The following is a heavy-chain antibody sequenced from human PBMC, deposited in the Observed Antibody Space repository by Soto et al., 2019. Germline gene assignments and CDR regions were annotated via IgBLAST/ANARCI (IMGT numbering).Heavy chain of an antibody. CDR3: ANVLRATGIEGERDDFDI. CDR1: GFTFRSFG. D-gene: IGHD1-26*01. J-gene: IGHJ3*02. CDR2: ISYDGTNK. Sequence: GGSLRLSCASSGFTFRSFGMHCIRQSPGKWLEWVALISYDGTNKYYADSVRGRFTISRDNSKNTLYLEMNTLRVEDTAVFYCANVLRATGIEGERDDFDIWGQGTMVIVSS. V-gene: IGHV3-30*18.